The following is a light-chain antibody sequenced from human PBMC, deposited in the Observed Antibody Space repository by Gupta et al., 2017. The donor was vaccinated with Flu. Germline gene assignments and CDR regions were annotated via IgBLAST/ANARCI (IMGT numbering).Light chain of an antibody. V-gene: IGLV2-14*01. Sequence: SITISCTGTSSDVGGYNYVSWYQQHPGKAPKLMIYEGSNRTSGVSNRFSGPKSGDTASLTISGLQAEDEADYYCSSYTSSSTWVFGGGTKLTVL. CDR3: SSYTSSSTWV. CDR2: EGS. CDR1: SSDVGGYNY. J-gene: IGLJ3*02.